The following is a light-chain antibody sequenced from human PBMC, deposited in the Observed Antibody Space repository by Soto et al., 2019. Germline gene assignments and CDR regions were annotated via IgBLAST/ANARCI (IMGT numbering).Light chain of an antibody. J-gene: IGKJ2*01. CDR1: QNINTN. Sequence: EIVMTQSPATLSVSPGERATLSCRASQNINTNLAWYHQKPGQAPRLLISDASTRATDIPARISGSGSGTEFSLNINSLQSEDCAVYYCQQYNDWPFTFGKGTNLEI. V-gene: IGKV3-15*01. CDR2: DAS. CDR3: QQYNDWPFT.